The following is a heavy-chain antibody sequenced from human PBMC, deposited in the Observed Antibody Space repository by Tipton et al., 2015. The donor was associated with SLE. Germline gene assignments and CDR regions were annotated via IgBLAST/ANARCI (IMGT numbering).Heavy chain of an antibody. D-gene: IGHD6-19*01. Sequence: SLRLSCAASGFTFSSYAMHWVRQAPGKGLVWVSRINSDGSSTTYADSVKGRFTISRDNAKNTLYLQMNSLRAEDTAVYYCAREGSVWNDAFDIWGQGTMVTVSS. CDR2: INSDGSST. V-gene: IGHV3-74*01. J-gene: IGHJ3*02. CDR1: GFTFSSYA. CDR3: AREGSVWNDAFDI.